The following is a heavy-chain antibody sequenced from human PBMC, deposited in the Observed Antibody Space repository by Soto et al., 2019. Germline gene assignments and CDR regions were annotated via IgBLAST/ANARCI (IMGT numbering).Heavy chain of an antibody. CDR2: ISAYNGDT. J-gene: IGHJ6*02. CDR1: GYTFTSYG. V-gene: IGHV1-18*04. CDR3: ARSGPYDYYDLSSHSPPPYYFYGMDV. D-gene: IGHD3-22*01. Sequence: ASVKVSCKASGYTFTSYGFSWVRQAPGQGLEWMGWISAYNGDTNYAQKFQGRVTVTTDTSTSTAYMDLRSLRSDDTAVYYCARSGPYDYYDLSSHSPPPYYFYGMDVWGQGTTVTVSS.